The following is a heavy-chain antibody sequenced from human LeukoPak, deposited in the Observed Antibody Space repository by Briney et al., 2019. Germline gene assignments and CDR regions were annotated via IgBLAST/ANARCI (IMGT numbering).Heavy chain of an antibody. V-gene: IGHV3-23*01. J-gene: IGHJ4*02. CDR3: AKDIKAYSSGCDY. D-gene: IGHD6-19*01. CDR1: GFTFSSYA. Sequence: GGSLRLSCAASGFTFSSYAMSWVRQTPGKGLEWVSAISGSGGSTYYADSVKGRFTISRDNSKNTLYLQMNSLRAEDTAVYYCAKDIKAYSSGCDYWGQGTLVTVSS. CDR2: ISGSGGST.